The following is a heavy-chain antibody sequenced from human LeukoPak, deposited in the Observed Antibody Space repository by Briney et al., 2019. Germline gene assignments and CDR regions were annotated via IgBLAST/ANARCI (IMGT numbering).Heavy chain of an antibody. CDR2: ISYSGNNY. CDR3: ARGPPTSRSGAHFDY. Sequence: GGSLRLSCAASGFTFSHYAMHWVRQAPGEGLQWVAFISYSGNNYYYADSVKGRFIISRDDSKNTLYVEMNSLRLDDTAIYYCARGPPTSRSGAHFDYWGQGSLVTVSP. CDR1: GFTFSHYA. J-gene: IGHJ4*02. V-gene: IGHV3-30*03. D-gene: IGHD5-12*01.